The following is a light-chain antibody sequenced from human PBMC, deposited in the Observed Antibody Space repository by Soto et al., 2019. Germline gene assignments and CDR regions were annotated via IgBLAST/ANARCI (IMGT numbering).Light chain of an antibody. J-gene: IGLJ1*01. CDR1: SSNIGNNY. CDR2: DNN. CDR3: GTWDSSLSAFV. Sequence: QSVLTQPPSVSAAPGQKVTISCSGSSSNIGNNYVSWYQQLPGTAPKLLIYDNNKRPSGIPDRFSGSKSGTSATLGITGLQTGDEADYYCGTWDSSLSAFVFGTGTRSTS. V-gene: IGLV1-51*01.